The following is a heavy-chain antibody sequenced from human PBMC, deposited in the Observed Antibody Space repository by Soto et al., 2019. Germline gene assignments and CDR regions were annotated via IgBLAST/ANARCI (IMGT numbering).Heavy chain of an antibody. CDR3: ARDREPYCSGGSCYRGLFDY. D-gene: IGHD2-15*01. CDR2: INAGNGNT. J-gene: IGHJ4*02. V-gene: IGHV1-3*01. Sequence: GASVKVSCKASGYTFTSYAMHWVRQAPGQRLERMGWINAGNGNTKYSQKFQGRVTITRDTSASTAYMELSSLRSEDTAVYYCARDREPYCSGGSCYRGLFDYWGQGTLVTVSS. CDR1: GYTFTSYA.